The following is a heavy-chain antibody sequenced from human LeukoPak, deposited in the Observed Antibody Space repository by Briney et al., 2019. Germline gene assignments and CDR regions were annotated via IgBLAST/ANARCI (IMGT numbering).Heavy chain of an antibody. Sequence: GGSLRLSCAASGFTFSSYGMHWVRQAPGKGLGWVAFIRYDGSNKYYADSVKGRFTISRDNSKNTLYLQMNSLRAEDTAVYYCAKGGVVPAASHSPYYYYYMDVWGKGTTVTVSS. V-gene: IGHV3-30*02. CDR3: AKGGVVPAASHSPYYYYYMDV. CDR2: IRYDGSNK. D-gene: IGHD2-2*01. CDR1: GFTFSSYG. J-gene: IGHJ6*03.